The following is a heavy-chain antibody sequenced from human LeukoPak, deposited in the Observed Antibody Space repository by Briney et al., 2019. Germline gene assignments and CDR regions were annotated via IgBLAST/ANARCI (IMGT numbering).Heavy chain of an antibody. Sequence: GASVKVSCKASGYTFTGYYMHWVRQAPGQGLEWMGWITPNSGDTNYAQKFQGRVTMTRDTSISTAYMELSRLRSDDTAVYYCASIVVVTARYAFDIWGQGTMVTVSS. D-gene: IGHD2-21*02. CDR2: ITPNSGDT. V-gene: IGHV1-2*02. CDR1: GYTFTGYY. CDR3: ASIVVVTARYAFDI. J-gene: IGHJ3*02.